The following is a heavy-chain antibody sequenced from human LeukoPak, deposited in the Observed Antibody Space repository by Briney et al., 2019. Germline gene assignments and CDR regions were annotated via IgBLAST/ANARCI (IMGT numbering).Heavy chain of an antibody. CDR2: IKQDGSEK. V-gene: IGHV3-7*01. CDR3: ARDGYSYGYPDVDFDY. D-gene: IGHD5-18*01. CDR1: GFTFSTYW. Sequence: GGSLRLSCAASGFTFSTYWMNWVRQAPGKGLEWVANIKQDGSEKNYVDSVRGQFTISRDNAKNSLYLQMNSLRAEDTAVYYCARDGYSYGYPDVDFDYWGQGTLVTVSS. J-gene: IGHJ4*02.